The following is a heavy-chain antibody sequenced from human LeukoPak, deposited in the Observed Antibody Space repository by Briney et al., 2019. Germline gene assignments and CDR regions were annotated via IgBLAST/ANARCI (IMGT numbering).Heavy chain of an antibody. CDR3: AREEADFWSGYYTWFDP. J-gene: IGHJ5*02. CDR2: ISSSSSYI. Sequence: GGSLRLPCAASGFTFSSYSMNWVRQAPGKGLEWVSSISSSSSYIYYADSVKGRFTISRDNAKNSLYLQMNSLRAEDTAVYYCAREEADFWSGYYTWFDPWGQGTLVTVSS. V-gene: IGHV3-21*01. D-gene: IGHD3-3*01. CDR1: GFTFSSYS.